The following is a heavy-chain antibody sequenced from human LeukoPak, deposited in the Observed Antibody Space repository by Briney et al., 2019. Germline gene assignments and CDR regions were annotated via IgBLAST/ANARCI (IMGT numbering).Heavy chain of an antibody. CDR3: ARGAATARDAFDI. CDR2: IIPTFGTA. Sequence: SVKVSCKASGGTFSSYAISWVRQAPGQGLEWMGRIIPTFGTANYAQKFQGRVTITTDESTSTAYMELSSLRSEDTAVYYCARGAATARDAFDIWGQGTMVTVSS. D-gene: IGHD1-26*01. CDR1: GGTFSSYA. J-gene: IGHJ3*02. V-gene: IGHV1-69*05.